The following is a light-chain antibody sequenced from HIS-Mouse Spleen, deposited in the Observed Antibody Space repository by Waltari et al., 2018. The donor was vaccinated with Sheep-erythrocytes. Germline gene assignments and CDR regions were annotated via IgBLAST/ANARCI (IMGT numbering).Light chain of an antibody. V-gene: IGLV3-1*01. J-gene: IGLJ3*02. CDR3: QAWDSSTAWV. CDR2: QDS. Sequence: SYELTQPPSVSVSPGQTASITCSGDKLGDKYSCWYQQKPGQSPVLVIYQDSKRPSASPERFSGSNSGNTATLTISGTQAMDEADYYCQAWDSSTAWVFGRGTKLTVL. CDR1: KLGDKY.